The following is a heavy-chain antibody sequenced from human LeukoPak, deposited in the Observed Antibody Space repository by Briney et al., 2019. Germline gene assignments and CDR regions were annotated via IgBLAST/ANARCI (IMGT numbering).Heavy chain of an antibody. CDR2: ISYDGSKK. J-gene: IGHJ4*02. CDR1: GFFFSSYP. D-gene: IGHD4-17*01. V-gene: IGHV3-30-3*01. CDR3: ARDAAYGDSLRYYFDY. Sequence: GGSLRLSCTVSGFFFSSYPMHWVRQAPGKGLEWVAVISYDGSKKSYADSVKGRFTISRDNSKNALYLQMNSLRPEDTAVYYCARDAAYGDSLRYYFDYWGQGTLVTVSS.